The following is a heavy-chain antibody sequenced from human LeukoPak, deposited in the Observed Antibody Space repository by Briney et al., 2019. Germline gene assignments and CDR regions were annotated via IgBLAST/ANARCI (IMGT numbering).Heavy chain of an antibody. Sequence: SETLSLTCTVSGGSISSYYWSWIRQPPGKGLEWIGYIYYSGSTNYNPSLKSRVTISVDTSKNQFSLKLSSVTAADTAVYYCARLVSMHWYYFDYWGPRTPVTVSS. CDR1: GGSISSYY. J-gene: IGHJ4*02. D-gene: IGHD3-3*02. CDR3: ARLVSMHWYYFDY. V-gene: IGHV4-59*01. CDR2: IYYSGST.